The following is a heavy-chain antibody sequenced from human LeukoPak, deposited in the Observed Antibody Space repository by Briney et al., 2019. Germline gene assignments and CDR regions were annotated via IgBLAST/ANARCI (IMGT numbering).Heavy chain of an antibody. CDR2: INHSGST. J-gene: IGHJ4*02. CDR1: GGSFSGYY. D-gene: IGHD3-9*01. CDR3: ARGGRRYDILTGYRY. V-gene: IGHV4-34*01. Sequence: SETLSLTCAVYGGSFSGYYWSWIRQPPGQGLEWIGEINHSGSTNYNPPLKSRVTISVDTSKNQFSLKLSSVTAADTAVYYCARGGRRYDILTGYRYWGQGTLVTVSS.